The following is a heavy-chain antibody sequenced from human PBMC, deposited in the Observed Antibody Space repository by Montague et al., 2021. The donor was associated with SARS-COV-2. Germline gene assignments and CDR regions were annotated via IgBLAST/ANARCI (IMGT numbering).Heavy chain of an antibody. CDR3: ARESGSGSYYDYIDY. J-gene: IGHJ4*02. D-gene: IGHD1-26*01. CDR1: GFTFSYYY. V-gene: IGHV3-11*01. CDR2: ISSSGSTI. Sequence: SLRLSCAASGFTFSYYYMRWIRQAPGKGLEWVSSISSSGSTIYYADSVKGRFTISRDNAKNSLSLQINSLRAEDTAIYYCARESGSGSYYDYIDYWGQGTLVTVSS.